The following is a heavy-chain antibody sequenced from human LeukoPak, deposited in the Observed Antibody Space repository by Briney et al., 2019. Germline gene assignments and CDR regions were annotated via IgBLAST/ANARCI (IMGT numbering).Heavy chain of an antibody. V-gene: IGHV3-23*01. CDR1: GFSLSTYG. D-gene: IGHD6-19*01. Sequence: SGGSLRLSCAASGFSLSTYGVSWVRQPPGKGLEWVSGITGTGGSTYYADSVKGRFTVSRDTSKNTLYLQMNSLRAEDTAIYYCAKDHGTAVAGFYYWGQGTLVTVSS. CDR2: ITGTGGST. J-gene: IGHJ4*02. CDR3: AKDHGTAVAGFYY.